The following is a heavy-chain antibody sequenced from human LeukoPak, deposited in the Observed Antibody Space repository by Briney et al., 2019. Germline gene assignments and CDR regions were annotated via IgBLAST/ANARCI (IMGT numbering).Heavy chain of an antibody. Sequence: SVKVSCKASGYTFTSYGISWVRQAPGQGLEWMGGIIPIFGTANYAQKFQGRVTITADESTSTAYMELSSLRSEDTAVYYCASPGRYCSSTSCSRFDYWGQGTLVTVSS. CDR1: GYTFTSYG. J-gene: IGHJ4*02. CDR3: ASPGRYCSSTSCSRFDY. D-gene: IGHD2-2*01. CDR2: IIPIFGTA. V-gene: IGHV1-69*13.